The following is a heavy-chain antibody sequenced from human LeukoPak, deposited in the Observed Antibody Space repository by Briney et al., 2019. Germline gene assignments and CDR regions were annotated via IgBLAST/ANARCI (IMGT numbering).Heavy chain of an antibody. J-gene: IGHJ4*02. CDR3: ARLSDAALAGGYYFDY. Sequence: PSETLSLSCTASGGTISSYYWSWIRQPPGKGLGWIGYIYYSGRTNYNPSLKSRVTMSVDTSKNQISLKLSSVTAADTAVYYCARLSDAALAGGYYFDYWGQGTLVTVSS. CDR2: IYYSGRT. CDR1: GGTISSYY. V-gene: IGHV4-59*08. D-gene: IGHD5-18*01.